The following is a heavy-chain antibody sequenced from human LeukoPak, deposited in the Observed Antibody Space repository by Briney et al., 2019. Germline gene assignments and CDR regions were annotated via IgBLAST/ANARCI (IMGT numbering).Heavy chain of an antibody. Sequence: GGSLRLSCAASGFTFSSYWMSWVGQAPGKGLEWVANIKQDGSEKYYVDSVKGRFTISRDNAKNSLYLQMNSLRAEDTAVYYCARNYSDSSGYYICGVDYWGQGTLVTVSS. CDR3: ARNYSDSSGYYICGVDY. J-gene: IGHJ4*02. CDR1: GFTFSSYW. D-gene: IGHD3-22*01. V-gene: IGHV3-7*03. CDR2: IKQDGSEK.